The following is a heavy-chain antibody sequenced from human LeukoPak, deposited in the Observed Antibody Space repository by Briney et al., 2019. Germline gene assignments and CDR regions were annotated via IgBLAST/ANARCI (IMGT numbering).Heavy chain of an antibody. D-gene: IGHD5-18*01. CDR3: ARHVGYGNNWFDP. J-gene: IGHJ5*02. CDR1: GGSISSYY. Sequence: SATLSLTCTVSGGSISSYYWSWIRQPPGKGLEWIGYIYYSGSTNYNPSLKSRVTISVDTSKNQFSLKLRSVTAADTAVYYCARHVGYGNNWFDPWGQGTLVTVSS. CDR2: IYYSGST. V-gene: IGHV4-59*08.